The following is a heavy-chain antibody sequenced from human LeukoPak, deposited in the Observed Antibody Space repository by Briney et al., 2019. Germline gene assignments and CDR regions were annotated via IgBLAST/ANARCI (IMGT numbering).Heavy chain of an antibody. Sequence: GRSLRLSCAASGFTFSSYGMHWVRQAPGKGLEWVAVIWYAGSNKYYADSVKGRFTISRDNSKNTLYLQMNSLRAEDTAVYYCARTYCSSTSCSSTYYYYYYMDVWGKGTTVTVSS. V-gene: IGHV3-33*01. CDR1: GFTFSSYG. D-gene: IGHD2-2*01. CDR2: IWYAGSNK. CDR3: ARTYCSSTSCSSTYYYYYYMDV. J-gene: IGHJ6*03.